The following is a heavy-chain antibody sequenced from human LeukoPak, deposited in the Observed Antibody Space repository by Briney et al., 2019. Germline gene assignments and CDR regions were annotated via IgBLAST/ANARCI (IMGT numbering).Heavy chain of an antibody. CDR3: VRDRITMVRGVPSRAFDI. CDR2: INPNSGGT. D-gene: IGHD3-10*01. Sequence: GASGKVSCKASGYTFTGYYMHWVRQAPGQGLEWMGRINPNSGGTNYAQKFQGRVTMTRDTSISTAYMELSRLRSDDTAVYYCVRDRITMVRGVPSRAFDIWGQGTMVTVSS. J-gene: IGHJ3*02. V-gene: IGHV1-2*06. CDR1: GYTFTGYY.